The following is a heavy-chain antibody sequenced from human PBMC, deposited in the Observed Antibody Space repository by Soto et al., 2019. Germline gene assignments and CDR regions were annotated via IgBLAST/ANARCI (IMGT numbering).Heavy chain of an antibody. CDR3: ARGDDFWSGLPLYYYYGMDV. V-gene: IGHV3-21*01. J-gene: IGHJ6*02. CDR2: ISSSSSYI. CDR1: GFTFSSYS. D-gene: IGHD3-3*01. Sequence: GGSLRLSCAASGFTFSSYSMNWVRQAPGKGLEWVSSISSSSSYIYYADSVKGRFTISRDNAKNSLYLQMNSLRAEDTAVYYCARGDDFWSGLPLYYYYGMDVWGQGTTVTVSS.